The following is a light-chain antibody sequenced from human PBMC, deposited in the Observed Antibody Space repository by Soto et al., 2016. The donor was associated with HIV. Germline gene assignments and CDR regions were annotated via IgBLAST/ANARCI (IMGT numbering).Light chain of an antibody. CDR3: QQYNNYSPLT. CDR1: QGISNY. Sequence: DIQMTQSPSSLSASVGDRVTITCRASQGISNYLAWYQQKAGKAPKLLISAASTLESGVPSRFRGSGSGTDFTLTITSLQPEDVATYYCQQYNNYSPLTFGGGTKVEIK. J-gene: IGKJ4*01. CDR2: AAS. V-gene: IGKV1-27*01.